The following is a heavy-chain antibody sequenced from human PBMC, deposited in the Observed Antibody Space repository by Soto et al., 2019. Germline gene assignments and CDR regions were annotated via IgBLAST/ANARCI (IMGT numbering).Heavy chain of an antibody. Sequence: GASVKVSCKASGFTSTSSAGQWVRQARGQRLEWIGWIVGGSGDTNSAQKFQERGTITRDMSTSTAYIELSSLRSEDTAVYYCAATIIAAVGTGYYYGMDVWGQGTTVTVSS. D-gene: IGHD6-13*01. V-gene: IGHV1-58*01. J-gene: IGHJ6*02. CDR2: IVGGSGDT. CDR1: GFTSTSSA. CDR3: AATIIAAVGTGYYYGMDV.